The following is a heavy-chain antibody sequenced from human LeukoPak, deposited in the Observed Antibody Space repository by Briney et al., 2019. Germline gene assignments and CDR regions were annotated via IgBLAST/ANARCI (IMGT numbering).Heavy chain of an antibody. CDR3: AELGITMIGGV. V-gene: IGHV3-7*01. J-gene: IGHJ6*04. D-gene: IGHD3-10*02. CDR1: GFTFTTYW. Sequence: GGSLRLSCAASGFTFTTYWMSWVRQAPGKGLEWVANIKQDGSEKYYVDSVKGRFTISRDNAKNSLYLQMNSLRAEDTAVYYCAELGITMIGGVWGKGTTVTISS. CDR2: IKQDGSEK.